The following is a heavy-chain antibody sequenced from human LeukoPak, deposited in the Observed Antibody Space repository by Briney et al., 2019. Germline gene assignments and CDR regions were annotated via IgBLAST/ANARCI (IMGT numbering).Heavy chain of an antibody. CDR2: SNSDGTYT. J-gene: IGHJ4*02. Sequence: GSLRLSCAASGFTFSSYWMHWVRQAPGKGLVWVSHSNSDGTYTTYADPVRGRFTISRDNAKNTLYLQMNSLRVEDTAVYYCSRFRSGYYSDYWGQGTLVTVSS. CDR1: GFTFSSYW. D-gene: IGHD3-22*01. CDR3: SRFRSGYYSDY. V-gene: IGHV3-74*01.